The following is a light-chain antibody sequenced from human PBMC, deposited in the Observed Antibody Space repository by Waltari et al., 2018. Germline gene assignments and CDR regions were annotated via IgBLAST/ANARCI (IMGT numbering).Light chain of an antibody. CDR1: SSDVGAYDY. CDR3: SSYTSSGTLL. Sequence: QSALTQPASVSGSDGQTIDISCSGSSSDVGAYDYVSGYQQHPGKAPKVLIYDDTKRPSEVFSRFSVSKPGNTASLTISGLQADDEADYYCSSYTSSGTLLFGGGTKVTVL. V-gene: IGLV2-14*03. CDR2: DDT. J-gene: IGLJ2*01.